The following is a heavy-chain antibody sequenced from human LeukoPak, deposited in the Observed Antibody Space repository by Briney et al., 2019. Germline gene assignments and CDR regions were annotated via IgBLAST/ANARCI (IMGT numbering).Heavy chain of an antibody. CDR2: INPSGGST. J-gene: IGHJ6*02. CDR1: GYTFTSYY. V-gene: IGHV1-46*01. D-gene: IGHD3-22*01. CDR3: ARPLDSSVSNYYYYYGMDV. Sequence: GASVKVSCKASGYTFTSYYMHWVRQAPGQGLEWMGLINPSGGSTSYAQKFQGRVTITADESTSTAYMELSSLRSEDTAVYYCARPLDSSVSNYYYYYGMDVWGQGTTVTVSS.